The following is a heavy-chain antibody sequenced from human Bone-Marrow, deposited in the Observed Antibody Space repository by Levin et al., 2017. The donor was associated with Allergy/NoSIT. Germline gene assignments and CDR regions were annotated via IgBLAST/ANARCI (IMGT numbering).Heavy chain of an antibody. CDR3: ARTKDTLTGYPVDY. D-gene: IGHD3-9*01. CDR2: IYPGDSDT. J-gene: IGHJ4*02. V-gene: IGHV5-51*01. CDR1: GYSFTNYW. Sequence: GESLKISCKGSGYSFTNYWIGWVRQMPGKGLEWMGIIYPGDSDTRYNPSFQGQVTISADKSISTAYLQWSSLKASDTAMYYCARTKDTLTGYPVDYWGQGTLITVSS.